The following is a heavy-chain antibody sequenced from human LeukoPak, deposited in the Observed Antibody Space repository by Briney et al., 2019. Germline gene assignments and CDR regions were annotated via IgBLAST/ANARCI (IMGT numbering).Heavy chain of an antibody. CDR1: EFTFSAFW. Sequence: GGSLRLSCAASEFTFSAFWMSWVRQAPGKGLEWVANINQDGSARYYVDSVKGRFTVSRDNAENSLYLQTNSLRAEDTAIYYCARLWGDATIFDLWGQGTLVTVSS. CDR2: INQDGSAR. CDR3: ARLWGDATIFDL. V-gene: IGHV3-7*01. D-gene: IGHD5-12*01. J-gene: IGHJ4*02.